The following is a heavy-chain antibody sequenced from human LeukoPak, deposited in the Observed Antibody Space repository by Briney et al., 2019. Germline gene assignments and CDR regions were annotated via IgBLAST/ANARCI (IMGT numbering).Heavy chain of an antibody. CDR2: INHSGST. V-gene: IGHV4-34*01. CDR3: ARRIVHYYFDY. D-gene: IGHD2/OR15-2a*01. Sequence: PSETLSLTCAVYGGSFSGYYWSWIRKPPGKGLEWIGEINHSGSTNYNPSLKSRVTISVDTSKNQFSLKLSSVTAADTAVYYCARRIVHYYFDYWGQGTLVTVSS. J-gene: IGHJ4*02. CDR1: GGSFSGYY.